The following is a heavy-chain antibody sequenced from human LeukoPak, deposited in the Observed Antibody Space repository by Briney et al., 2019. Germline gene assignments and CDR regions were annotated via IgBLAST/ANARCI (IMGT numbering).Heavy chain of an antibody. J-gene: IGHJ4*02. CDR1: GGSISSYY. Sequence: NPSETLSLTCTVSGGSISSYYWSWIRQPPGKGLEWIGYFYYTGSTNYNPSLKSRVTISVDTSKNQFSLKLSSVTAADTAVYYCARHRRDYYGSGRMYYFDYWGQGTLVTVSS. V-gene: IGHV4-59*08. CDR3: ARHRRDYYGSGRMYYFDY. CDR2: FYYTGST. D-gene: IGHD3-10*01.